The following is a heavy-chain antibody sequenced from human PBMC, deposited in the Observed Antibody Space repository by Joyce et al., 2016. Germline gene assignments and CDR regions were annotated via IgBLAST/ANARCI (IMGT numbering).Heavy chain of an antibody. CDR2: IRSKTNTYAT. J-gene: IGHJ4*02. Sequence: QLVESGGGLVQPGGSLNLSCAGSGFIFSGSAIHWVRQTSGKGLEWVGRIRSKTNTYATAYAASVRGRFTISRDDSKNTAYLQMNSLKTEDTAVYYCTRHLLDYFDTSAYFENFDYWGQGTLVTVSS. D-gene: IGHD3-9*01. CDR1: GFIFSGSA. V-gene: IGHV3-73*02. CDR3: TRHLLDYFDTSAYFENFDY.